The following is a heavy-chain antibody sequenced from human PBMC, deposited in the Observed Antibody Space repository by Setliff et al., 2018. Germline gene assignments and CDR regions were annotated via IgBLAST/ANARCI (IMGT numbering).Heavy chain of an antibody. J-gene: IGHJ3*02. V-gene: IGHV4-4*08. Sequence: SETLSLTCTVSGGSISSYYWSWMRQPSGKGLEWIGYMYISGITNSNPSLKSRVTMSLDTSRNQFSLKLSSVTAADTAVYYCAKIKAGGGSFDIWGQGTMVTVSS. D-gene: IGHD3-16*01. CDR3: AKIKAGGGSFDI. CDR2: MYISGIT. CDR1: GGSISSYY.